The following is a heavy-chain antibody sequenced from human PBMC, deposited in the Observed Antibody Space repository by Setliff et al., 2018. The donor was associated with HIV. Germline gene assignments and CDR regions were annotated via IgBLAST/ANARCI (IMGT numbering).Heavy chain of an antibody. V-gene: IGHV3-23*01. D-gene: IGHD3-10*01. CDR1: GFTFTSYA. J-gene: IGHJ3*02. CDR2: IGAVGSPT. CDR3: AKVLEFGIDAFDI. Sequence: GESLKISCTVSGFTFTSYAMGWVRQAAGKGLEWVSTIGAVGSPTHYAESVKGRFTISKDKSKNTLYLQMSSLRDEDTAVYYCAKVLEFGIDAFDIWGQGTVVTVSS.